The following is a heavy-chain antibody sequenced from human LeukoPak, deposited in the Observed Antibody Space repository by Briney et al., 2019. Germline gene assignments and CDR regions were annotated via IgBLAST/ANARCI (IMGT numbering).Heavy chain of an antibody. D-gene: IGHD3-10*01. CDR3: ARGAPNMVRGVTIYYYYGMDV. V-gene: IGHV4-34*01. Sequence: SETLSLTCAVYGGSFSGYYWSWVRQPPGKGLEWIGEINHSGSTKYNPSLMSRVTISVDTSKSQFSLKLSSVTAADTVVYYCARGAPNMVRGVTIYYYYGMDVWGQGTTVTVS. J-gene: IGHJ6*02. CDR1: GGSFSGYY. CDR2: INHSGST.